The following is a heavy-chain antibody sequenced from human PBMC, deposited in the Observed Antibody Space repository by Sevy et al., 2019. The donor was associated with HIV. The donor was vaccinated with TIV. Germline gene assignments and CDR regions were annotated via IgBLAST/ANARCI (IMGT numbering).Heavy chain of an antibody. D-gene: IGHD2-15*01. Sequence: ASVKVSCEASGYTFTSYDINWVRQATGQGLEWMGWMNPTSGNTVYAQNFQGRVTFTREASIDTAYMELSSLRSEDTAVYYGARGDCSGGNCYWGFDYWGQGTLVTVSS. CDR1: GYTFTSYD. CDR3: ARGDCSGGNCYWGFDY. CDR2: MNPTSGNT. J-gene: IGHJ4*02. V-gene: IGHV1-8*01.